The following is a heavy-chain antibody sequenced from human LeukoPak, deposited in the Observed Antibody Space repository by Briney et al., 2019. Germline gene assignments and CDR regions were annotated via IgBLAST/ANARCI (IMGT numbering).Heavy chain of an antibody. CDR2: INPNSGGT. V-gene: IGHV1-2*02. J-gene: IGHJ4*02. CDR1: GYTFTGYY. Sequence: ASVKVSCKASGYTFTGYYMHWVRQAPGRGLEWMGWINPNSGGTNYAQKFQGRVTMTRDTSISTAYMELSRLRSDDTAVYYCARVLYSSGWYDYWGQGTLVTVSS. CDR3: ARVLYSSGWYDY. D-gene: IGHD6-19*01.